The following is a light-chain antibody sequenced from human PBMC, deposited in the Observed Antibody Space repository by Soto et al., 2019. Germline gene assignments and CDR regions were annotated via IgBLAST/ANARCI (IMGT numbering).Light chain of an antibody. J-gene: IGKJ4*01. CDR3: QQYDSYPLT. CDR2: KAS. V-gene: IGKV1-5*03. CDR1: QSISNW. Sequence: DIPMTQSPSTLSASVGDRVTITCRASQSISNWLAWYQQEPGKAPKLLIYKASSVENGVPSRFSGSGSGTEFTLTISSLQPDDFATYYCQQYDSYPLTFGGGTKVEIK.